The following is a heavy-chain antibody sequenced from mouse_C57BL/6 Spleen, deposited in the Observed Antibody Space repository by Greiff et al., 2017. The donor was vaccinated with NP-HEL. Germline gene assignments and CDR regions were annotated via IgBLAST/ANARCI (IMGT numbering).Heavy chain of an antibody. CDR2: IHPNSGST. Sequence: QVQLKQSGAELVKPGASVKLSCKASGYTFTSYWMHWVKQRPGQGLEWIGMIHPNSGSTNYNEKFKSKATLTVDKSSSTAYMQLSSLTSEDSAVYYCAATVVPYAMDYWGQGTSVTVSS. V-gene: IGHV1-64*01. D-gene: IGHD1-1*01. CDR3: AATVVPYAMDY. J-gene: IGHJ4*01. CDR1: GYTFTSYW.